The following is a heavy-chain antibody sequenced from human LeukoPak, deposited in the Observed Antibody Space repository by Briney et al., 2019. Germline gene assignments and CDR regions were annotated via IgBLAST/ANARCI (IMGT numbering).Heavy chain of an antibody. Sequence: GASVKVSCKAFGYTFTSNYMHWVRQAPGQGPEWMGVISPSGGSTTYAQKFQGRVTLTRDMSTSTDYLELSSLRSEDTAVYYCARGITFNPSTPHNWFDPWGQGTLVTVSS. CDR3: ARGITFNPSTPHNWFDP. V-gene: IGHV1-46*01. J-gene: IGHJ5*02. CDR2: ISPSGGST. D-gene: IGHD1-14*01. CDR1: GYTFTSNY.